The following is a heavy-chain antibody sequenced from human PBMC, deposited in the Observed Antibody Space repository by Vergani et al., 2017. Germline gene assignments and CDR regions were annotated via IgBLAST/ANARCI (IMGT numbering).Heavy chain of an antibody. D-gene: IGHD3-22*01. J-gene: IGHJ3*02. Sequence: QVQLQESGPGLVKPSETLSLTCTVSGGSISSYYWSWIWQPPGKGLEWIGYIYYSGSTNYNPSLKSRVTISVDTSTNQFSLRLSSVTAPDTAVYYCASGGGDYYDRSGYYGDAFDIWSQGRMVTVSS. CDR2: IYYSGST. CDR1: GGSISSYY. CDR3: ASGGGDYYDRSGYYGDAFDI. V-gene: IGHV4-59*01.